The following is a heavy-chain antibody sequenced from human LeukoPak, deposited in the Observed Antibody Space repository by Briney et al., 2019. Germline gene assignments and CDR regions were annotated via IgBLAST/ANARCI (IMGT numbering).Heavy chain of an antibody. V-gene: IGHV1-69*01. CDR2: IIPIFGTA. CDR1: GGTFSSYA. CDR3: ARENSGYDLMAAAGPYFDY. J-gene: IGHJ4*02. Sequence: VASVKVSCKASGGTFSSYAISWVRQAPGQGLEWMGGIIPIFGTANYAQKFQGRVTITADESTSTAYMELSSLRSEDTAVYYCARENSGYDLMAAAGPYFDYWGQGTLVTVSS. D-gene: IGHD5-12*01.